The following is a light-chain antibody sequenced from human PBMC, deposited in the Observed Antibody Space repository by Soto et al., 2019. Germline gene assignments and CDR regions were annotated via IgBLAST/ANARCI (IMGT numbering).Light chain of an antibody. CDR2: DAS. J-gene: IGKJ3*01. V-gene: IGKV1-5*01. CDR3: QHYNSFPLT. Sequence: IQMTQSPSTLSASVGDRVTVTCRASQSVGRSLAWYQQKPGKAPNLLIYDASTLETGIPSRFSGSGSGTDFTLTITSLQPDDSATYYCQHYNSFPLTFGPGTKVEIK. CDR1: QSVGRS.